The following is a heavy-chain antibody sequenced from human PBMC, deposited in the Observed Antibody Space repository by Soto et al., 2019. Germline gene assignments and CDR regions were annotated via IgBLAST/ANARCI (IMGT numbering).Heavy chain of an antibody. CDR2: IYYSGST. CDR1: GGSVSSGSYY. D-gene: IGHD1-26*01. Sequence: SETLSLTCTVSGGSVSSGSYYWSWIRQPPGKGLEWIGYIYYSGSTNYNPSLKSRVTISVDTSKNQFSLKLSSVTAADTAVYYCARVHSGSFDYWGQGTLVTVSS. CDR3: ARVHSGSFDY. J-gene: IGHJ4*02. V-gene: IGHV4-61*01.